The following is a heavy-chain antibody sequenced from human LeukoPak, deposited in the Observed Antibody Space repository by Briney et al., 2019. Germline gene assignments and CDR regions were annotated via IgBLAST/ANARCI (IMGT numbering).Heavy chain of an antibody. CDR3: ASLAVVVPASDY. J-gene: IGHJ4*02. Sequence: GGSLRLSCAASGFTFSSYWVHWVRQAPGKGLVWVSRINSDGSSTSYADSVKGRFTISRDNAKNTLYLQMNSLRAEDTAVYYCASLAVVVPASDYWGQGTLVTVSS. CDR2: INSDGSST. V-gene: IGHV3-74*01. CDR1: GFTFSSYW. D-gene: IGHD2-2*01.